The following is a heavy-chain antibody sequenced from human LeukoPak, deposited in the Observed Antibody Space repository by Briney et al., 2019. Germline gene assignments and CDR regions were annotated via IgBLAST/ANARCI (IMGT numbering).Heavy chain of an antibody. Sequence: GGSLRLSCAASGFTFSGYWMNWVRQAPGKGLEWVANIKEHGSENYYVDSVKGRFTISRDNAKNSLYLQMNSLRAEDPAVYYCARSWWYGMDVWGQGTTVTVSS. J-gene: IGHJ6*02. V-gene: IGHV3-7*01. D-gene: IGHD2-15*01. CDR2: IKEHGSEN. CDR1: GFTFSGYW. CDR3: ARSWWYGMDV.